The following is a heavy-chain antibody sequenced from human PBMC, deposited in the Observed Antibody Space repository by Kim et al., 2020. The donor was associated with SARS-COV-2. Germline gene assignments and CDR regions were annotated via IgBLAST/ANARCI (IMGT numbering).Heavy chain of an antibody. CDR2: T. CDR3: ARNTGYYGMDV. V-gene: IGHV4-59*01. Sequence: TDYNPSLKRRVTISVDPSKNQFSLKLSSVTAADTAVYYCARNTGYYGMDVWGQGTTVTVSS. D-gene: IGHD4-17*01. J-gene: IGHJ6*02.